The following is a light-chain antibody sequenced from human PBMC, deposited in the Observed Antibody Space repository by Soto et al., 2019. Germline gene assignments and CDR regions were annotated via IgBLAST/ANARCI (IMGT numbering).Light chain of an antibody. CDR1: QSVAYN. CDR3: QQRSNWPPLT. CDR2: GAS. J-gene: IGKJ4*01. Sequence: EIVMTQSPATLSVSPGERATLSCRASQSVAYNLAWYQQKPGQAPRLLIYGASNRATGIPARFSGSGSGTDFTLTISSLEPEDFAVYYCQQRSNWPPLTFGGGTKVDI. V-gene: IGKV3-11*01.